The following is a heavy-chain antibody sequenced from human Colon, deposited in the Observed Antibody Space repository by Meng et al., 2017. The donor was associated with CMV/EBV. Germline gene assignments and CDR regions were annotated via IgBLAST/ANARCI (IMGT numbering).Heavy chain of an antibody. CDR2: MSYSGTT. J-gene: IGHJ4*02. D-gene: IGHD2-2*01. CDR1: GGSVYSEGYF. Sequence: SETLSLTCNVSGGSVYSEGYFWTWVRQPPGKGLEYIGYMSYSGTTNYNPSLKSRVAISVDTSKNQFSLHLNSVTAADTAIYYWCKLMSSWYCDNWGQGTLVTVSS. CDR3: CKLMSSWYCDN. V-gene: IGHV4-61*08.